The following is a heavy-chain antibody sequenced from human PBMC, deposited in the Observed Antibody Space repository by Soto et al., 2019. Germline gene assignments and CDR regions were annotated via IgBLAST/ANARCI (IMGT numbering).Heavy chain of an antibody. CDR1: GYTFTSYG. CDR2: TSAYNGNT. V-gene: IGHV1-18*01. J-gene: IGHJ5*02. D-gene: IGHD1-1*01. Sequence: QVQLVQSGAEVKKPGASVKVSCKASGYTFTSYGISWVRQAPGQGLESMGWTSAYNGNTNYAPKLQGRVTMTTDTAASTAYMERGSLRSDDTAVYYCARSSRVQLERRARDWCDPWGQGTLVTVSA. CDR3: ARSSRVQLERRARDWCDP.